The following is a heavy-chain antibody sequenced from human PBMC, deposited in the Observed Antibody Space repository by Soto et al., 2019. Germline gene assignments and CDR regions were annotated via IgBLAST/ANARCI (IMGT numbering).Heavy chain of an antibody. V-gene: IGHV3-21*01. CDR1: GFVFNGFT. Sequence: EVQLVESGGGPDKPGGSLRLSCTASGFVFNGFTMNWVRQAPGKGLEWVSSIHSSGNSISYADSVKGRFTMSRDNAKNSLFLQMTSLRDDDTAVYFCARDGPLWSLDYWGQGALVIVSS. CDR2: IHSSGNSI. CDR3: ARDGPLWSLDY. D-gene: IGHD3-10*01. J-gene: IGHJ4*02.